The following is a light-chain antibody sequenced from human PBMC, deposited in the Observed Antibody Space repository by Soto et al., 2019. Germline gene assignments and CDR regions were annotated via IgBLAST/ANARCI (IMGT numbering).Light chain of an antibody. J-gene: IGKJ1*01. V-gene: IGKV3-15*01. CDR2: GAS. Sequence: EIVMTQSPATLSASPGERATLSCRATQSVSSNLAWYQQNPGQAPRLLIYGASTRATGIPARFSGSGSGTEFTLIISSLQSEDVAVYYCQQYNNWPLTWTFGQGTKV. CDR1: QSVSSN. CDR3: QQYNNWPLTWT.